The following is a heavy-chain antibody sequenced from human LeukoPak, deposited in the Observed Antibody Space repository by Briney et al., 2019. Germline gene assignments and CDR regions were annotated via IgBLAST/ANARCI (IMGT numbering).Heavy chain of an antibody. CDR3: ATGYCSGGSCYIPFGY. V-gene: IGHV3-30*04. D-gene: IGHD2-15*01. CDR2: ISYDGSNK. Sequence: SGGSLRLSCAASGFTFSSYAMHWVRQAPGKGLEWVAVISYDGSNKYYADSVKGRFTISRDNSKNTLYLQMNSLRAEDTAVYYCATGYCSGGSCYIPFGYWGQGTLVTVSS. J-gene: IGHJ4*02. CDR1: GFTFSSYA.